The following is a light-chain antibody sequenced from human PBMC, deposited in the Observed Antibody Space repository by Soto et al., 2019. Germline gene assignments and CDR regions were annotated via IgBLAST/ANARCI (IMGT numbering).Light chain of an antibody. Sequence: DIVMTQSPATLSESPGGRVTVSCRASQSVSSHVAWYQQSPGQAPRLLINAASFRAPGIPDRISGSWSGTEFTLTICSVQSEDFAAYYCQQYINWSWTFGPGTKVEI. CDR2: AAS. V-gene: IGKV3-15*01. CDR3: QQYINWSWT. CDR1: QSVSSH. J-gene: IGKJ1*01.